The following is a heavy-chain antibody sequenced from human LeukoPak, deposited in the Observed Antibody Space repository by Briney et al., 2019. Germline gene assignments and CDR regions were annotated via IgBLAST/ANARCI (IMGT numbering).Heavy chain of an antibody. V-gene: IGHV3-74*01. J-gene: IGHJ5*02. CDR2: INSDGSST. CDR1: GFTFSSYW. D-gene: IGHD4-17*01. CDR3: ARAWNGDYGRFDP. Sequence: HPRGSLRLSCAASGFTFSSYWMYWVRQVPGKGLVWVSRINSDGSSTSYADSVRGRFTISRDNAKNTLYLQMNSLRAEDTAVYYCARAWNGDYGRFDPWGQGTLVAVPS.